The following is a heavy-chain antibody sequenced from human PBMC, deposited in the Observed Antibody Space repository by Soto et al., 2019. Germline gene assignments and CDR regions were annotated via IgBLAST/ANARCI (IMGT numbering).Heavy chain of an antibody. D-gene: IGHD2-21*02. CDR3: ARDLWGYCGTDCYPLDV. V-gene: IGHV4-59*01. CDR1: GGSISGDY. CDR2: MYNTGST. J-gene: IGHJ6*02. Sequence: SETLXLTFTVSGGSISGDYWSWIRQPPGKGLEWIGYMYNTGSTVYNPPFKSRVTISVDTSKNQFSLKLNSVTAADTAVYYCARDLWGYCGTDCYPLDVWGQGTTVTVSS.